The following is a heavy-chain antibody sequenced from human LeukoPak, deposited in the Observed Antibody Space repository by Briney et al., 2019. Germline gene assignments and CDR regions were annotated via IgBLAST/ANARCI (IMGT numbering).Heavy chain of an antibody. Sequence: GGSLRLSCAASGITFSDYYISWIRQAPGKGQEWVAYISSSGVSIFYADSVKGRLSISRDNTKKLAYLQMNSLRAEDTAVYYCARDHDYGDYDLWGQGTVVIVSS. J-gene: IGHJ5*02. CDR2: ISSSGVSI. CDR1: GITFSDYY. V-gene: IGHV3-11*04. D-gene: IGHD4-17*01. CDR3: ARDHDYGDYDL.